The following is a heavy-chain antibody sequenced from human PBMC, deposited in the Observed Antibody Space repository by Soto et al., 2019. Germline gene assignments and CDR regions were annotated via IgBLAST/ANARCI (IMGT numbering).Heavy chain of an antibody. J-gene: IGHJ2*01. V-gene: IGHV3-9*01. CDR1: GFTFDDYA. Sequence: EVQLVESGGGLVQPGRSLRLSCAASGFTFDDYAMHWVRQAPGKGLEWVSGISWNSGSIGYADSVKGRFTISRDNAKNSLYLQMNSLRAEDTALYYCAKDIGYGILYWYFDLWGRGTLVTVSS. CDR3: AKDIGYGILYWYFDL. D-gene: IGHD1-1*01. CDR2: ISWNSGSI.